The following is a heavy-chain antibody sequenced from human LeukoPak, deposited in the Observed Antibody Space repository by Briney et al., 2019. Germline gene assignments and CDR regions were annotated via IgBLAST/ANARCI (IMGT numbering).Heavy chain of an antibody. Sequence: GGSLRLSCAASGFTFRSYWMNWVRQAPGKGLEWVANIKHDGSEKYYVDSVKGRFTISRDNAKNSLYLQMNSLRAEDTAVYYCARDPYFGELSPYLYYYYMDVWGKGATVTISS. CDR2: IKHDGSEK. CDR3: ARDPYFGELSPYLYYYYMDV. J-gene: IGHJ6*03. D-gene: IGHD3-10*01. V-gene: IGHV3-7*01. CDR1: GFTFRSYW.